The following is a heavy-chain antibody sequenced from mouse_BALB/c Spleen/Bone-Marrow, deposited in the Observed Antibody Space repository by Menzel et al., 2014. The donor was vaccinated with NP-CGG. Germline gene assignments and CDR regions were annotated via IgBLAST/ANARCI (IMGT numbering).Heavy chain of an antibody. CDR3: ARQRGYAYAMDY. CDR2: ISSGGSNT. V-gene: IGHV5-12-1*01. D-gene: IGHD2-2*01. Sequence: EVKVVESGGGLVKPGGSLKFSCAASGFAFSGCDMSWVRQTPEKRLEWVAYISSGGSNTYYPDTVKGRFTISRDNAKNTLYLQMNSLKSEDTAMYYCARQRGYAYAMDYWGQGISVTVSS. CDR1: GFAFSGCD. J-gene: IGHJ4*01.